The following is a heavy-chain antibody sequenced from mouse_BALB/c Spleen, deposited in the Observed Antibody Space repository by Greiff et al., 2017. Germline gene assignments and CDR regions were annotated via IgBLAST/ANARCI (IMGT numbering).Heavy chain of an antibody. J-gene: IGHJ4*01. CDR3: ASPVDY. V-gene: IGHV5-12-2*01. CDR1: GFTFSSYT. CDR2: ISNGGGST. Sequence: EVKLMESGGGLVQPGGSLKLSCAASGFTFSSYTMSWVRQTPEKRLEWVAYISNGGGSTYYPDTVKGRFTISRDNAKNTLYLQMSSLKSEDTAMYYCASPVDYWGQGTSVTVSS.